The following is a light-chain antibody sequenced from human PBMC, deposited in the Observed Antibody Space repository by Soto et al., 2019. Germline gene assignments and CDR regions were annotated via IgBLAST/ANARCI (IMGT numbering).Light chain of an antibody. Sequence: DIQMTQSPSSLSASVGDRVTITCRTSQGISNYLAWYQQKPGKVPKLLIYAASTLQSGVPSRLIGSGSGTDFTRTISSLQPEDVATYYCQKYNGALRSFGGGTKVEIK. CDR1: QGISNY. V-gene: IGKV1-27*01. CDR2: AAS. J-gene: IGKJ4*01. CDR3: QKYNGALRS.